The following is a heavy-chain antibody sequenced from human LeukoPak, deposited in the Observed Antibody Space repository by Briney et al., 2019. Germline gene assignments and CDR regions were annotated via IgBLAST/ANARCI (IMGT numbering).Heavy chain of an antibody. CDR1: GGTFSSYG. D-gene: IGHD2-2*01. CDR3: ARHLPAHDAFDI. CDR2: ISAYNGNT. J-gene: IGHJ3*02. Sequence: ASVKVSCKASGGTFSSYGFGWVRQAPGQGLEWMGWISAYNGNTNYAQKLQGRVTMTTDTSTSTAYMELRSLRSDDTAVYYCARHLPAHDAFDIWGQGTMVTVSS. V-gene: IGHV1-18*04.